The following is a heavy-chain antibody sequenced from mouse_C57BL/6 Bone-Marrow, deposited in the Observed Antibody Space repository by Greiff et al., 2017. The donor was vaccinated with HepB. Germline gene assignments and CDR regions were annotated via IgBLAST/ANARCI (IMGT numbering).Heavy chain of an antibody. V-gene: IGHV7-1*01. CDR3: ARDGGGYFDY. Sequence: EVKVVESGGGLVQSGRSLRLSCATSGFTFSDFYMEWVRQAPGKGLEWIAASRNKANDYTTEYSASVKGRFIVSRDTSKSILYLQMNALRAEDTAIYYCARDGGGYFDYWGQGTTLTVSS. CDR1: GFTFSDFY. CDR2: SRNKANDYTT. J-gene: IGHJ2*01.